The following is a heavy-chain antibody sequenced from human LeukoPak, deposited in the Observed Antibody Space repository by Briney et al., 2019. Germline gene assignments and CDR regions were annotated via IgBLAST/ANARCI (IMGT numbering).Heavy chain of an antibody. J-gene: IGHJ4*02. CDR3: AREQKTGDSRYFDY. Sequence: GGSLRLSCAASGFTFSSYWMHWVRQVPGTGLVWVSRISSDGNTTTYADSVKGRFTISRDNAKNTLYLQMNSLRAEDTAVYYCAREQKTGDSRYFDYWGQGTLVTVSS. CDR2: ISSDGNTT. CDR1: GFTFSSYW. D-gene: IGHD7-27*01. V-gene: IGHV3-74*01.